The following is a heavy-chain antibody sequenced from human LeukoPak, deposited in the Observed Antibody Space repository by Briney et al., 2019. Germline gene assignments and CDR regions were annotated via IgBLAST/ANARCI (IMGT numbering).Heavy chain of an antibody. V-gene: IGHV3-7*01. Sequence: GGSLRLSCAGSGFTVSGYWLGWVRQPLGGGLEWVANINQDGRVKYSVDSVKGRFTLSRDNGKNSVFLQLNSLRADDTAVYYCARKAYCSGASCPSYADPLLALWGQGPTVTVSS. CDR3: ARKAYCSGASCPSYADPLLAL. D-gene: IGHD2-15*01. CDR1: GFTVSGYW. CDR2: INQDGRVK. J-gene: IGHJ6*02.